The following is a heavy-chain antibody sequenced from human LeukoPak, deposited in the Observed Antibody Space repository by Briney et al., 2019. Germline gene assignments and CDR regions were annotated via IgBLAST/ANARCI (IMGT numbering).Heavy chain of an antibody. CDR2: INVNIGAP. Sequence: ASVNASSTASGYTFTVYIIHWGRQAPGQRLWWMGWINVNIGAPKTAQKSQGRVTMTRDTSASTAYMALSSLRSDPTAVYYCAADNTGNPPYDPWGQGTLVTASS. D-gene: IGHD2-8*02. CDR3: AADNTGNPPYDP. J-gene: IGHJ5*02. CDR1: GYTFTVYI. V-gene: IGHV1-2*02.